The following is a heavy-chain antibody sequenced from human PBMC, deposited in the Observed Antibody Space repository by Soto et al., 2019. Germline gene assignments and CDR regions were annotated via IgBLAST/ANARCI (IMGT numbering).Heavy chain of an antibody. CDR1: GYTFTSYY. J-gene: IGHJ6*02. D-gene: IGHD3-22*01. V-gene: IGHV1-46*01. Sequence: ASVKVSCKASGYTFTSYYMHWVRQAPGQGLEWMGIINPSGGSTSYAQKFQGRVTMTRDTSTSTVYMELRSLRSEDTAVYYCARQPDSSGWYYYYYGMDVWGQGTTATVSS. CDR2: INPSGGST. CDR3: ARQPDSSGWYYYYYGMDV.